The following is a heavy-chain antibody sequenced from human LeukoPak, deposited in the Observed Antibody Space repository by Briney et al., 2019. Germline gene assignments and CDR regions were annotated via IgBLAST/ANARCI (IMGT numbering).Heavy chain of an antibody. Sequence: GGSLRLSCVASGFTFSDYYMSWIRQAPGKGLEWVSYISGSSRPIYYADSVKGRFTISRDNAKNSLYLQMNSLRAEDTAVYYCARDYSYGFLNWGQGTLVTVSS. J-gene: IGHJ4*02. CDR1: GFTFSDYY. V-gene: IGHV3-11*04. D-gene: IGHD5-18*01. CDR2: ISGSSRPI. CDR3: ARDYSYGFLN.